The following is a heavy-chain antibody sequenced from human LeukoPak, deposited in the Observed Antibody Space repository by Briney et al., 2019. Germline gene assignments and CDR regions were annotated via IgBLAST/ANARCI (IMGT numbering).Heavy chain of an antibody. D-gene: IGHD2-15*01. Sequence: GASVKVSCKTSGYTFTTYFIHWVRQAPGQGLEWMGGINPYRGDTKYAQKFQGRGTMTRDTSISTAYMELSRLMSDDTAVYYCARYWAEPAATDDAFDIWGQGTMVVVSS. V-gene: IGHV1-2*02. J-gene: IGHJ3*02. CDR1: GYTFTTYF. CDR3: ARYWAEPAATDDAFDI. CDR2: INPYRGDT.